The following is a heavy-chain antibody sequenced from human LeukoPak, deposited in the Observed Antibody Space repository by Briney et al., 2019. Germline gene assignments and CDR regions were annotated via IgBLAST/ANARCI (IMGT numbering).Heavy chain of an antibody. D-gene: IGHD3-16*01. CDR1: GFTFSSYA. CDR3: ARMGDSADDY. Sequence: PGGSLRLSCAASGFTFSSYAMSWVRQAPGKGLEWVSVIYSGGSTYYADSVKGRFTISRDNSKNTLYLQMNSLRAEDTAVYYCARMGDSADDYWGQGTLVTVSS. J-gene: IGHJ4*02. CDR2: IYSGGST. V-gene: IGHV3-53*01.